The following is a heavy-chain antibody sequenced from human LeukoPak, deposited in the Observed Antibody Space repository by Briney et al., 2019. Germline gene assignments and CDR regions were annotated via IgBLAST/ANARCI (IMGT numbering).Heavy chain of an antibody. J-gene: IGHJ6*02. CDR1: GFTFSSYW. CDR3: ARHKDPSSYDILTGYYPLYYYGMDV. D-gene: IGHD3-9*01. CDR2: IKQDGSEK. V-gene: IGHV3-7*01. Sequence: GGSLRLSCAASGFTFSSYWMSWVRQAPGKGLEWVANIKQDGSEKYYVDSVKGRFTISRDNAKNSLYLQLNSLRAEATAVYYCARHKDPSSYDILTGYYPLYYYGMDVWGQGPTVTVS.